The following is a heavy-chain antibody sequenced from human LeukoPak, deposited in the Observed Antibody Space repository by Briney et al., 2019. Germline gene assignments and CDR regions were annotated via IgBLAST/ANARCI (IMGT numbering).Heavy chain of an antibody. CDR2: ISAYNGNT. Sequence: ASVTVSCKASGYTFTSYGISWVRQAPGQGLEWMGWISAYNGNTNYAQKLQGRVTMTTDTSTSTAYMELRSLRSDDTAVYYCARVDAAAGTGDYFDYWGQGTLVTVSS. CDR3: ARVDAAAGTGDYFDY. J-gene: IGHJ4*02. CDR1: GYTFTSYG. V-gene: IGHV1-18*01. D-gene: IGHD6-13*01.